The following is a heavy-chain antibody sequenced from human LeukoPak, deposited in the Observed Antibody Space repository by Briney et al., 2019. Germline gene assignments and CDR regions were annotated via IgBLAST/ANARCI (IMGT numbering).Heavy chain of an antibody. D-gene: IGHD3-22*01. CDR2: ISSSSSTI. V-gene: IGHV3-48*04. Sequence: GGSLRLSCAASGFTFSSYAMSWVRQAPGKGLEWVSYISSSSSTIYYADSVKGRFTISRDNAKNSLYLQMNSLRAEDTAVYYCARAVRTYYYGSSGLGAFDIWGQGTMVTVSS. CDR1: GFTFSSYA. J-gene: IGHJ3*02. CDR3: ARAVRTYYYGSSGLGAFDI.